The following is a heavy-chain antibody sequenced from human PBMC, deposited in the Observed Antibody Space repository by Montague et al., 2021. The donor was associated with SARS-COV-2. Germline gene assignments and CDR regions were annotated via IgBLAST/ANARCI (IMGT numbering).Heavy chain of an antibody. V-gene: IGHV4-61*01. D-gene: IGHD4-23*01. CDR3: VRDHPYGGPRGAYDI. CDR1: GDSVRTGRHY. Sequence: SETLSLTCTVSGDSVRTGRHYWNWIRQPPGKGLEWIGYIYDGGAVNYNPSLGSRVTISTDTSKNQLSLKVNSVTAADTAVYYCVRDHPYGGPRGAYDIWGQGTVVTVSS. CDR2: IYDGGAV. J-gene: IGHJ3*02.